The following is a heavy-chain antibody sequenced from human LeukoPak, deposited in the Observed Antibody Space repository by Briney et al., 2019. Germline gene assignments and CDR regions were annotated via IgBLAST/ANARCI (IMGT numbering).Heavy chain of an antibody. CDR2: INPNSGGT. Sequence: ASVKVSCKASGYTFTGYYMHWVRQAPGQGLEWMGWINPNSGGTNYAQKFQGRVTMTRDTSISTAYMELSRLRSDDTAVYCCARGGSTVTTENWFDPWGQGTLVTVSS. J-gene: IGHJ5*02. V-gene: IGHV1-2*02. CDR3: ARGGSTVTTENWFDP. D-gene: IGHD4-17*01. CDR1: GYTFTGYY.